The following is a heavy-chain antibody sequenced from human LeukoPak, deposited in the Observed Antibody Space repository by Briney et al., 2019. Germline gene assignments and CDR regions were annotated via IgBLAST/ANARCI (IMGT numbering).Heavy chain of an antibody. J-gene: IGHJ4*02. CDR1: GGTFSSYA. V-gene: IGHV1-69*05. CDR2: IIPIFGAA. D-gene: IGHD3-22*01. Sequence: SVKVSCKASGGTFSSYAISWVLQAPGQGLEWMGRIIPIFGAANYAQKFQGRVTITTDESTSTAYMELSSLRSEDTAVYYCARGGRHSSGYYYWGQGTLVTVSS. CDR3: ARGGRHSSGYYY.